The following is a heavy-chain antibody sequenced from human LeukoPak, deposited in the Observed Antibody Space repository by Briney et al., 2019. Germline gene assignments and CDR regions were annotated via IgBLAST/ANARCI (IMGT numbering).Heavy chain of an antibody. CDR2: ISWNSGSI. CDR3: AKDKNYDILTGSNWFDP. CDR1: GFTFDDYA. V-gene: IGHV3-9*01. J-gene: IGHJ5*02. D-gene: IGHD3-9*01. Sequence: PGGSLRLSCAASGFTFDDYAMHWVRHAPGKGLEWVSGISWNSGSIGYADSVKGRFTISRDNAKNSLYLQMNSLRAEDTALYYCAKDKNYDILTGSNWFDPWGQGTLVTVSS.